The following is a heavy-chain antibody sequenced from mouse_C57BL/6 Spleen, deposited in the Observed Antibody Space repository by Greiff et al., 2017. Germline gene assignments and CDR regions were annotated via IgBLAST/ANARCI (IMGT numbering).Heavy chain of an antibody. CDR3: AIIYYDYDGYFDY. J-gene: IGHJ2*01. CDR1: GYTFTSYW. D-gene: IGHD2-4*01. Sequence: QVQLQQPGAELVKPGASVKVSCKASGYTFTSYWMHWVKQRPGQGLEWIGRLHPSDSDTNYNQKFKGKATLTVDKSSSTAYMQLSSLTSEVSAVYYCAIIYYDYDGYFDYWGQGTTLTVSS. V-gene: IGHV1-74*01. CDR2: LHPSDSDT.